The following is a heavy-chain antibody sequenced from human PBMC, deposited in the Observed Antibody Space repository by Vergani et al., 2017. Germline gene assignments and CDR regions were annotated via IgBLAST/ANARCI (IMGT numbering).Heavy chain of an antibody. D-gene: IGHD1-26*01. CDR3: ARGVGAGPQSYYFDY. CDR2: ISYDGSNK. J-gene: IGHJ4*02. Sequence: QVQMVESGGGVVQPGRSLRLSCAASGFTFSSYAMHWVRQAPGKGLEWVAVISYDGSNKYYADSVKGRFTISRDNSKNKLYLQMNSLRAEDTAVYYCARGVGAGPQSYYFDYWGQGTLVTVSS. V-gene: IGHV3-30*01. CDR1: GFTFSSYA.